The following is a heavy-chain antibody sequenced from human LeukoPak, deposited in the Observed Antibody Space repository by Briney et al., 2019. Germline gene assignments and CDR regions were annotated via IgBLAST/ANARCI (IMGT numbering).Heavy chain of an antibody. CDR1: GGSIAIRNYY. J-gene: IGHJ6*03. V-gene: IGHV4-39*01. CDR2: IYYSGST. Sequence: SETLSLTRAVSGGSIAIRNYYWGWIRQPPGKGLEWIGSIYYSGSTYNNPSLKSRVTISVDTSKNQFSLRLSSVTAADTAVYYCARVSGHFYFYYYMDVWGKGTTVTISS. CDR3: ARVSGHFYFYYYMDV.